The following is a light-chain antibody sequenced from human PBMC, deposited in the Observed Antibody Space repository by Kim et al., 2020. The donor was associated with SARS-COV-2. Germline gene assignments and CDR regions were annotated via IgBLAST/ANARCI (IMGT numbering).Light chain of an antibody. CDR2: AAS. CDR3: QQWGHWPTT. CDR1: QTFNDY. J-gene: IGKJ1*01. Sequence: EIVLTQSPATLSLSPGERATLSCRADQTFNDYLSWYQQKPGQPPRLLIYAASKTPHDTPARFSGSGSGTDFTLTISSLEPEDFAVYYCQQWGHWPTTFGQGTKVDIK. V-gene: IGKV3-11*01.